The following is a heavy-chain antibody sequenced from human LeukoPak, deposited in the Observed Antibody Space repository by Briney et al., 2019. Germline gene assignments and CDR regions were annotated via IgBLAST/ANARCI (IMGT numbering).Heavy chain of an antibody. CDR1: GFTFSSYV. Sequence: GGSLRLSCAASGFTFSSYVMSWVRQAPGKGLEWVSAISGSGGSTYYADSVKGRFTISGDNSKNTLYLQMNSLRAEDTAVYYCARDTAMVRRRGDYWGQGTLVTVSS. D-gene: IGHD5-18*01. CDR2: ISGSGGST. CDR3: ARDTAMVRRRGDY. V-gene: IGHV3-23*01. J-gene: IGHJ4*02.